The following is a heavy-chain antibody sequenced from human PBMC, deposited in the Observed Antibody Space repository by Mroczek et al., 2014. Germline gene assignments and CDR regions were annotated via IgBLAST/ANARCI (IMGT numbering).Heavy chain of an antibody. D-gene: IGHD3-10*01. CDR1: GGSFSGYY. J-gene: IGHJ4*02. CDR2: INHSGST. CDR3: ARTKGGSFGELFDY. Sequence: QVQLQQWGAGLLKPSETLSLTCAVYGGSFSGYYWSWIRQPPGKGLEWIGEINHSGSTNYNPSLKSRVTISVDTSKNQFSLKLSSVTAADTAVYYCARTKGGSFGELFDYWGQGTLVTGLL. V-gene: IGHV4-34*01.